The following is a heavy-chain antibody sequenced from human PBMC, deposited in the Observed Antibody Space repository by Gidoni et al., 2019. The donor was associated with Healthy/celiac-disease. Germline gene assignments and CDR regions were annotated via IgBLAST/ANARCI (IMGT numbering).Heavy chain of an antibody. Sequence: QVQLVQSGAEVKKPGASVKVSCKASGYTFTSYGIRWVRQAPGQGLEWMGWISAYNGNTNYAQKLQGRVTMTTDTSTSTAYMELRSLRSDDTAVYYCARDPKGCYYDSSGYYPQCAFDIWGQGTMVTVSS. D-gene: IGHD3-22*01. CDR1: GYTFTSYG. J-gene: IGHJ3*02. V-gene: IGHV1-18*01. CDR3: ARDPKGCYYDSSGYYPQCAFDI. CDR2: ISAYNGNT.